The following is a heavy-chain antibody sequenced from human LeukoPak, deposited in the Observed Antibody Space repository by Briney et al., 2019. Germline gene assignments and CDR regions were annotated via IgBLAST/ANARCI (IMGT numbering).Heavy chain of an antibody. CDR3: ARGRGSGIAARRSGFKDNYYYYMDV. D-gene: IGHD6-6*01. V-gene: IGHV1-8*03. CDR2: MNPNSGNT. Sequence: ASVKVSCKASGYTFTSYDINWVRQATGQGLEWMGWMNPNSGNTGYAQKFQGRVTITRNTSISTAYMELSSLRSEDTAVYYCARGRGSGIAARRSGFKDNYYYYMDVWGKGTTVTVSS. CDR1: GYTFTSYD. J-gene: IGHJ6*03.